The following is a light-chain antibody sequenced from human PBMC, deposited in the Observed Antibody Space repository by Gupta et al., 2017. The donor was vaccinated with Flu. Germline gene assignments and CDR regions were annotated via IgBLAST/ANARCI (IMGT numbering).Light chain of an antibody. Sequence: VTITCTRSSSNVGGNYVYCYQQLPDAPPNLLLFKDDQRPSGAPARFSCSTSGTSAALAISALPSEEEADYYYYAWHNSLSGFVVFGGGTKLTVL. J-gene: IGLJ2*01. V-gene: IGLV1-47*01. CDR3: YAWHNSLSGFVV. CDR2: KDD. CDR1: SSNVGGNY.